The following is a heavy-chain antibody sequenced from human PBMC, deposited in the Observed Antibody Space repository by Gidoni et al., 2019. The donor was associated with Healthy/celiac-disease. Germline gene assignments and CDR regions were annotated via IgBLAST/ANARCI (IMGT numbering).Heavy chain of an antibody. CDR1: GGSISSYY. V-gene: IGHV4-59*01. J-gene: IGHJ5*02. CDR2: IYYSGST. Sequence: QVQLQESGPGLVKPSETLSLTCTVSGGSISSYYWSWIRQPPGKGLEWIGYIYYSGSTNYNPSLKSRVTISVDTSKNQFSLKLSSVTAADTAVYYCARRRTLVGATRGINWFDPWGQGTLVTVSS. CDR3: ARRRTLVGATRGINWFDP. D-gene: IGHD1-26*01.